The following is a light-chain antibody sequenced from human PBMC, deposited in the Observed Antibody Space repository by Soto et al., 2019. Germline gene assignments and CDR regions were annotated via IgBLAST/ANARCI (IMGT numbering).Light chain of an antibody. Sequence: QSVLKPPPSVSGAPGQRVTISCTGGRANIGAGYDVHWYQQLPGTAPKLLIYGNSNRPSGVPDRFSGSKSGTSASLAITGLQAEDEADYYCQSYDSSLSGSEYVFGTGTKVT. J-gene: IGLJ1*01. CDR3: QSYDSSLSGSEYV. CDR2: GNS. V-gene: IGLV1-40*01. CDR1: RANIGAGYD.